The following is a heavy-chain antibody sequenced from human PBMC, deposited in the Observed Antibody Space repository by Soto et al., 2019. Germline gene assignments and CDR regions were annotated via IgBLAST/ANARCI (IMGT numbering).Heavy chain of an antibody. J-gene: IGHJ5*02. CDR1: GGSFSGYY. CDR2: INHSGST. D-gene: IGHD6-13*01. CDR3: ARGGLIAAAGGNWFDP. Sequence: SETLYLTCAVYGGSFSGYYWSWIRQPPGKGLEWIGEINHSGSTNYNPSLKSRVTISVDTSKNQFSLKLSSVTAADTAVYYCARGGLIAAAGGNWFDPWGQGTLVTVS. V-gene: IGHV4-34*01.